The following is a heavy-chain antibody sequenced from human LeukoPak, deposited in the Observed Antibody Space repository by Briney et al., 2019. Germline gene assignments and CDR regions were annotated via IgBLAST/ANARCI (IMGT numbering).Heavy chain of an antibody. Sequence: SETLSLTCTVSGGSISSRTYYWGWIRQPPGKGLEWIGSIFYSGSSYYNPSLRSRLTISLDTSKNQFSLTLSSVTAADTAVYYCARLQYYYDSNGYYSLYYFDYWGQGTVVTVSS. J-gene: IGHJ4*02. CDR3: ARLQYYYDSNGYYSLYYFDY. CDR1: GGSISSRTYY. CDR2: IFYSGSS. D-gene: IGHD3-22*01. V-gene: IGHV4-39*01.